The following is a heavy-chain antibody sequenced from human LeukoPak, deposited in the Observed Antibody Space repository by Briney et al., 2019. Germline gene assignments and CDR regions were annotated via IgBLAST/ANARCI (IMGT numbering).Heavy chain of an antibody. V-gene: IGHV4-59*01. CDR3: ARFCSGGSCYSLVENWFDP. CDR2: IYYSGST. Sequence: SETLSLTCTVSGGSLSSYYWSWIRQPPGKGLEWIGYIYYSGSTNYNPSLKSRVTISVDTSKNQFSLKLSSVTAADTAVYYCARFCSGGSCYSLVENWFDPWGQGTLVTVSS. CDR1: GGSLSSYY. J-gene: IGHJ5*02. D-gene: IGHD2-15*01.